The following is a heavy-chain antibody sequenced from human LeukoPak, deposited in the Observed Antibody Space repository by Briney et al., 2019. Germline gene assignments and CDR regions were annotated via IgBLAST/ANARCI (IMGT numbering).Heavy chain of an antibody. CDR3: AREYGGDPHFDY. CDR1: GGSISSGGYY. D-gene: IGHD2-21*02. Sequence: SQTLSLTCTVSGGSISSGGYYWSWIRQHPGKGLEWIGYIYYSGSTYYNPSLKSRVTISVDTSKNQFSLKLSPVTAADTAVYYCAREYGGDPHFDYWGQGTLVTVSS. J-gene: IGHJ4*02. V-gene: IGHV4-31*03. CDR2: IYYSGST.